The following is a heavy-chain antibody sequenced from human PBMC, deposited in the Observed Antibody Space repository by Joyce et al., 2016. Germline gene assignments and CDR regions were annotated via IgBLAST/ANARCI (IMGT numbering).Heavy chain of an antibody. V-gene: IGHV1-2*02. CDR1: GFSFSGYY. CDR2: INPDRGDT. Sequence: QVQLVQSGAEVKNPGASVKVSCKASGFSFSGYYIHWVRQAPGQGLEWMGWINPDRGDTIYAQKFQGRVTMTRDTSISTVYLELGRLTSDDTALYYCAREYGGTFYFDYWGQETLVTVSS. D-gene: IGHD4-23*01. CDR3: AREYGGTFYFDY. J-gene: IGHJ4*02.